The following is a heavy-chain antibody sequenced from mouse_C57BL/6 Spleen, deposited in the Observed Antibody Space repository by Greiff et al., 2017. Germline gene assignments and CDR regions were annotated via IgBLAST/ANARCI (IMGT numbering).Heavy chain of an antibody. CDR2: IDPENGDT. CDR1: GFNIKDDY. V-gene: IGHV14-4*01. CDR3: TTRVAWFAY. Sequence: EVQLQQSGAELVRPGASVKLSCTASGFNIKDDYMHWVKQRPEQGLEWIGWIDPENGDTEYASKFQGKATITADTSSNTAYLQHSSLTSEDTAVYYCTTRVAWFAYWGQGTLVTVSA. J-gene: IGHJ3*01.